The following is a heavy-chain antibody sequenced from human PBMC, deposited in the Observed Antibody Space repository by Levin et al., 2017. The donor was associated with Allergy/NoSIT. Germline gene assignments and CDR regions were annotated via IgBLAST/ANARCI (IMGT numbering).Heavy chain of an antibody. Sequence: PVASVKVSCKASGYTFATYYMHWVRQAPGQGLEWMGIINPSTGGRIYAQKFQGRLTLTRDTSTSTDYMELTSLRSDDTAVYYCARDSGNYGADYWGQGALVTVSS. CDR3: ARDSGNYGADY. V-gene: IGHV1-46*01. D-gene: IGHD1-26*01. J-gene: IGHJ4*02. CDR1: GYTFATYY. CDR2: INPSTGGR.